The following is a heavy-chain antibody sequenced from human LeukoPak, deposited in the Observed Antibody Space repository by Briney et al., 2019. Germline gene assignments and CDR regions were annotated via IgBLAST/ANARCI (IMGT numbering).Heavy chain of an antibody. V-gene: IGHV1-69*05. CDR2: IIPIFGTA. D-gene: IGHD5-18*01. J-gene: IGHJ6*03. Sequence: PVKVSCKASGGTFSSYAISWVRQAPGQGLEWMGGIIPIFGTANYAQKFQGRVTITTDESTSTAYMELSSLRSEDTAVYYCARGIQLWSALYYYYMDVWGKGTTVTVSS. CDR1: GGTFSSYA. CDR3: ARGIQLWSALYYYYMDV.